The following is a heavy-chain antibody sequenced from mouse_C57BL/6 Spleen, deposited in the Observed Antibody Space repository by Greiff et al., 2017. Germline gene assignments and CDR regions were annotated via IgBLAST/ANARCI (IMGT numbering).Heavy chain of an antibody. D-gene: IGHD2-4*01. J-gene: IGHJ3*01. Sequence: QVQLQQPGAELVMPGASVKLSCKASGYTFTSYWMHWVKQRPGQGLEWIGEIDPSDSYTNYNQKFKGKSTLTVDKSSSTAYMQLSSLTAEDSAVYYCVRGYYDYDSWFAYWGQGTLVTVSA. CDR3: VRGYYDYDSWFAY. CDR1: GYTFTSYW. CDR2: IDPSDSYT. V-gene: IGHV1-69*01.